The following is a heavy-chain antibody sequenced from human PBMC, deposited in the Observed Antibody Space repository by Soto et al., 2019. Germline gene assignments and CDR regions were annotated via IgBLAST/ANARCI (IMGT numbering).Heavy chain of an antibody. CDR2: INPFGGST. J-gene: IGHJ4*02. Sequence: ASVKVSCKASGYTFTSYYMHWVRQAPGQGPEWVGIINPFGGSTSYAQNFKGRITMTSDTSTSTVYMELSSLRSEDTAVYYCARALPRIAASREGDYWGQGTLVTVSS. D-gene: IGHD6-6*01. V-gene: IGHV1-46*01. CDR1: GYTFTSYY. CDR3: ARALPRIAASREGDY.